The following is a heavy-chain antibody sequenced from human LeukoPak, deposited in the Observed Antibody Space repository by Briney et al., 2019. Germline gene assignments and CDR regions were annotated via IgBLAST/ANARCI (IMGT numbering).Heavy chain of an antibody. D-gene: IGHD3-16*01. CDR1: GFTFSSYA. V-gene: IGHV3-23*01. J-gene: IGHJ6*03. CDR2: IIDSGDIT. Sequence: GGSLRLSCEASGFTFSSYAMSWVREAPGKGLEWVSGIIDSGDITYYANSVKGRFTISKDNSKNTLYLQMNSLRAEDTAVYYCAKLGGQEVYNYYVGVWGKGTTVAVPS. CDR3: AKLGGQEVYNYYVGV.